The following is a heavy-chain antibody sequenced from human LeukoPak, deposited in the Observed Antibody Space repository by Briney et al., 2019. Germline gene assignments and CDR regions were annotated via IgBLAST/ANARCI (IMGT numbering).Heavy chain of an antibody. V-gene: IGHV3-48*03. D-gene: IGHD2-21*01. CDR3: ARTIVASFYSDF. CDR2: ISSSTTHT. CDR1: GFTFSSYE. Sequence: PGGSLRLSCAASGFTFSSYEMNWVRQAPGKGLEWVSYISSSTTHTRYAESVNGRFSISRDNVKRPLHLEMNSLRADDTAVYYCARTIVASFYSDFWGQGTLVIVSS. J-gene: IGHJ4*02.